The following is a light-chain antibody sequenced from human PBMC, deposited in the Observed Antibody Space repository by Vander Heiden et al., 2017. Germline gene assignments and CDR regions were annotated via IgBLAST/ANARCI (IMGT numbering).Light chain of an antibody. CDR3: QQRSSWPSIT. V-gene: IGKV3-11*01. CDR2: DAS. J-gene: IGKJ5*01. Sequence: EIVLTQSPATLSLSPGERATLPCRASQSVSSYLPWYPQKPGKAPRLLIFDASNRATGSPAVFSGSGSGTDFTLTISSLEPDDFAIYYCQQRSSWPSITFGQGTRLEIK. CDR1: QSVSSY.